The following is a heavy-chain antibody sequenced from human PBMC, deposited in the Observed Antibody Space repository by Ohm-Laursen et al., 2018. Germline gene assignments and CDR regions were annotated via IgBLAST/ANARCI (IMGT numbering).Heavy chain of an antibody. CDR2: ISPSVTPI. CDR3: ARGGFLELL. CDR1: GFIFSNCE. J-gene: IGHJ4*02. Sequence: GSLRLSCSASGFIFSNCELTWVRRTPGRGREWLSYISPSVTPIHYADSVKARFTISRDNANNSLYLQMNRLRAEDSSVYFCARGGFLELLWGQGTLVSVSS. D-gene: IGHD3-3*01. V-gene: IGHV3-48*03.